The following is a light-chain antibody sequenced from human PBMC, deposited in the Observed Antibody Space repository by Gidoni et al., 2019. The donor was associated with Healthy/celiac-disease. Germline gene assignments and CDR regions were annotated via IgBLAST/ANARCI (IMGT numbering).Light chain of an antibody. Sequence: EIVLTQSPGTLSLSPGERATLSCRASQSVSSSYLAWYQQKPGQAPRLLIYGASSRATGIPDRFSGSGSVTDFTLTISRLEPEDFAVYYCQQYGSSPYTFXXXTRLEIK. V-gene: IGKV3-20*01. CDR1: QSVSSSY. CDR3: QQYGSSPYT. CDR2: GAS. J-gene: IGKJ2*01.